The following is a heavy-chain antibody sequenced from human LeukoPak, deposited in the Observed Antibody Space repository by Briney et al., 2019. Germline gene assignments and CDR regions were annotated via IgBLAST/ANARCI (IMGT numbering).Heavy chain of an antibody. Sequence: PGRSLRLSCAASGFTFSSYGMHWVRQAPGKGLEWVAVISYDGSNKYYADSVKGRFTISRDNSKNTLYLQMNSLRAEDTAVYYCAKVQSPAWLARYYGMDVWGQGTTVTVSS. V-gene: IGHV3-30*18. D-gene: IGHD5-12*01. CDR1: GFTFSSYG. CDR3: AKVQSPAWLARYYGMDV. J-gene: IGHJ6*02. CDR2: ISYDGSNK.